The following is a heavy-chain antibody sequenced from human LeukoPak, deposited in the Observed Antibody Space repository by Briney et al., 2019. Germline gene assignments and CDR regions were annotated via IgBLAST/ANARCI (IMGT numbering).Heavy chain of an antibody. CDR1: GCTFTSYD. V-gene: IGHV1-8*03. Sequence: ASVKVSCKASGCTFTSYDINWVRQATGQGREWVGWMNHNSGNTGYAQKFQGRDTITRNTSISTPYMALSSLRSEDTAAYYCARPLAGNYYSYMHVWGKGTTVTVSS. CDR3: ARPLAGNYYSYMHV. CDR2: MNHNSGNT. D-gene: IGHD6-6*01. J-gene: IGHJ6*03.